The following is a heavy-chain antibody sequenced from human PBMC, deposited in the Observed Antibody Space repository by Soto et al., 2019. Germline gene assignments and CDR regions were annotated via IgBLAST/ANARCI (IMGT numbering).Heavy chain of an antibody. V-gene: IGHV3-7*04. CDR2: INPDGGDK. Sequence: PGGSLRLSCAASGFTFNSYWMSWIRQAPGKGLEWVANINPDGGDKHYVDSVKGRFTISRDNAKSSLYLQMNSLRVEDMAVYYCARDWRDGNNHGPDYWGQGTLATLSS. CDR1: GFTFNSYW. D-gene: IGHD3-3*01. CDR3: ARDWRDGNNHGPDY. J-gene: IGHJ4*02.